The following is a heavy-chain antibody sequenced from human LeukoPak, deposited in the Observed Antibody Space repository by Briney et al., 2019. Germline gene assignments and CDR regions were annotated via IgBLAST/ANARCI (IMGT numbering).Heavy chain of an antibody. CDR2: ISAYNGNT. J-gene: IGHJ4*02. V-gene: IGHV1-18*01. Sequence: ASVKVSCKASGYTFTSYGISWVRQAPGQGPEWMGWISAYNGNTNYARKLQGRVTMTTDTSTGTAYMELRSLRSDDTAVYYCAVLNMVRGGGSYWGQGTLVTVSS. CDR3: AVLNMVRGGGSY. D-gene: IGHD3-10*01. CDR1: GYTFTSYG.